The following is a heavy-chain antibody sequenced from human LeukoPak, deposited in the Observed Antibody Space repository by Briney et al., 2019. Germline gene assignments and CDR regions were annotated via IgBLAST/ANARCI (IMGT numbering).Heavy chain of an antibody. D-gene: IGHD4-11*01. CDR2: TYYRSKWHN. CDR1: GDSVSSSSAV. V-gene: IGHV6-1*01. J-gene: IGHJ4*02. CDR3: AGTTDYSSFLAF. Sequence: SQTLSLTCAVSGDSVSSSSAVWNWIRQSPSRGLEWLGRTYYRSKWHNEYAESVKSRISITSDTSKNQFSLQLNSVTPEDTAEYYCAGTTDYSSFLAFWGQGTLVAVSS.